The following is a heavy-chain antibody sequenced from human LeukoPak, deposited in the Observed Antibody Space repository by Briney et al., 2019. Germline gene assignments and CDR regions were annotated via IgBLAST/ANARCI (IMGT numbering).Heavy chain of an antibody. CDR2: ISGSGGTT. J-gene: IGHJ5*02. V-gene: IGHV3-23*01. CDR3: ANNCPGSYYGGFDP. CDR1: GFTFSSYA. Sequence: GGSLRLSCAVSGFTFSSYAMSWVRQAPGKGREWVSAISGSGGTTYYADSVKRRFTISRDNSKNTLYLQMNSLRAEDTAVYYCANNCPGSYYGGFDPWGQGTLVTVSS. D-gene: IGHD3-10*01.